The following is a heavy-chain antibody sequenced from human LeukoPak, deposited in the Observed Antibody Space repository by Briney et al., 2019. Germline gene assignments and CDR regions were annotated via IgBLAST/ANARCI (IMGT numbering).Heavy chain of an antibody. Sequence: PSETLSLTCAVYGGSFSGYYWSWIRQPPGKGLEWIGEINHSGSTNYNPSLKSRVTISVDTSKNQYSLKLSSVTAADTAAYYCARRFPTLGSGSYWGPYFDYWGQGTLVTVSS. CDR1: GGSFSGYY. CDR3: ARRFPTLGSGSYWGPYFDY. D-gene: IGHD3-10*02. CDR2: INHSGST. J-gene: IGHJ4*02. V-gene: IGHV4-34*01.